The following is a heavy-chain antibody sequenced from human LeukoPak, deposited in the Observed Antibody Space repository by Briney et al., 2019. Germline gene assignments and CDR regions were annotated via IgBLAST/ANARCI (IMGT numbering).Heavy chain of an antibody. J-gene: IGHJ4*02. Sequence: PGGSLRLSCVGSGFTFNTYWMNWVRQAPGKGLEWVANIREDGSEIYYLDSVKGRFTIFRDNAKNSLYLQMNSLRAEDTAVYYCAKLPSRFTIRYYYDSSGYYPNWGQGTLVTVSS. CDR1: GFTFNTYW. V-gene: IGHV3-7*03. CDR3: AKLPSRFTIRYYYDSSGYYPN. D-gene: IGHD3-22*01. CDR2: IREDGSEI.